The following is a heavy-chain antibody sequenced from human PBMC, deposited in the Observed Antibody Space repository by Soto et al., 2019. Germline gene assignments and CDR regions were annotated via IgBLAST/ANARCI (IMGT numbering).Heavy chain of an antibody. J-gene: IGHJ4*02. CDR3: ARHNYGSGSTYFDY. CDR2: IYYSGST. CDR1: GGSISSYY. V-gene: IGHV4-59*08. D-gene: IGHD3-10*01. Sequence: SETLSLTCTASGGSISSYYWSWIRQPPGKGLEWIGYIYYSGSTNYNPSLKSRVTISVDTSKNQFSLKLNSMTAADTAVYYCARHNYGSGSTYFDYWGQGTLLSVSS.